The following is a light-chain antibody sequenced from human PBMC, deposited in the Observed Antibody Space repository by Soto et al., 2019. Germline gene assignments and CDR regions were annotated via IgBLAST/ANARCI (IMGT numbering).Light chain of an antibody. CDR2: DVT. J-gene: IGLJ1*01. V-gene: IGLV2-14*03. CDR3: RSYTRSNTDV. CDR1: SSDVGGYNY. Sequence: QSVLTQPASVSGSPGQWTTISCTGTSSDVGGYNYVSWYQHHPGKAPKLMIYDVTNRPSGVSNRFSGSKSGNTASLTISGLQTEDEADYYCRSYTRSNTDVFGTGTKLNVL.